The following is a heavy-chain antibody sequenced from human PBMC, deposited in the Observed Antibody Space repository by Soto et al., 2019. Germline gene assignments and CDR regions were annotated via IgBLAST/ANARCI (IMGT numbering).Heavy chain of an antibody. Sequence: GASVKVSCKASGGTFSSYAISWVRQAPGQGLEWMGGIIPIFGTANYAQKFQGRVTITADESTSTAYMELSSLRSEDTAMYYCASSRDGNPHGMDVWGQGTTVTVSS. CDR2: IIPIFGTA. J-gene: IGHJ6*02. CDR3: ASSRDGNPHGMDV. CDR1: GGTFSSYA. D-gene: IGHD1-1*01. V-gene: IGHV1-69*13.